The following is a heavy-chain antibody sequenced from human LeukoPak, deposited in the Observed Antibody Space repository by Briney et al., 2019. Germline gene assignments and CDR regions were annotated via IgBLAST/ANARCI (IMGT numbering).Heavy chain of an antibody. CDR3: ASGSTIFGVVITSYMDV. CDR2: INIDGSST. J-gene: IGHJ6*03. V-gene: IGHV3-74*01. Sequence: GGSLRLSCAASGFTFSSYWMHWVRQAPGKGLVWVSRINIDGSSTSYANSVKGRFTISRDNAKNTLYLQMNSLRAEDTAVYYCASGSTIFGVVITSYMDVWGKGTTVIVSS. D-gene: IGHD3-3*01. CDR1: GFTFSSYW.